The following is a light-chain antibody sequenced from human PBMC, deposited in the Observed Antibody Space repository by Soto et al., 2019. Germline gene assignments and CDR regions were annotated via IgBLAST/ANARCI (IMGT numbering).Light chain of an antibody. CDR1: QSVSSY. Sequence: EIVLTQSPATQSLSPGERATLSCRASQSVSSYLAWYQQKPGQAPRLLIYDASNRATGIPARFSGSGSGTDFTLTISSLEPEDFAVYYCQQRSNWPLTFGGGTNVEIK. J-gene: IGKJ4*01. CDR3: QQRSNWPLT. CDR2: DAS. V-gene: IGKV3-11*01.